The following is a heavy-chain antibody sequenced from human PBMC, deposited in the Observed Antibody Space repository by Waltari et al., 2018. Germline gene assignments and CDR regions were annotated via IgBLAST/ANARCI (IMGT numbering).Heavy chain of an antibody. V-gene: IGHV3-23*01. J-gene: IGHJ4*02. CDR3: AKDSPDVDTAMVTPFDY. CDR2: ISGSGGST. CDR1: GFTFSSYA. D-gene: IGHD5-18*01. Sequence: EVQLLESGGGLVQPGGSLRLSCAASGFTFSSYAMRWVRQAPGKGLEWVSAISGSGGSTYYADSVKGRFTISRDNSKNTLYLQMNSLRAEDTAVYYCAKDSPDVDTAMVTPFDYWGQGTLVTVSS.